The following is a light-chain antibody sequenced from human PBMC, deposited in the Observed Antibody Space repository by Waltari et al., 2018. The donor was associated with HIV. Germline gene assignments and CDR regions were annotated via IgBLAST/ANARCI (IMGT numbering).Light chain of an antibody. CDR3: QSYDSRLSGSVV. V-gene: IGLV1-40*01. CDR1: NSNIGAGFD. J-gene: IGLJ2*01. Sequence: QSALTQPPSVSGAPGQSVTISCSGSNSNIGAGFDLHWYQQVPGTAPRLLIYDNNNRPSGVPDRFSGSKSGTSASLAINGLQSEDEAEYYCQSYDSRLSGSVVFGGGTKVTVL. CDR2: DNN.